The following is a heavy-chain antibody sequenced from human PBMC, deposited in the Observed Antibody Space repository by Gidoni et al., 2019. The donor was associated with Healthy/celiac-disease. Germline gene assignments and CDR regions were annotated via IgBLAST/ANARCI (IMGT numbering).Heavy chain of an antibody. CDR1: GGSLSSCGYY. CDR2: IYYSGST. D-gene: IGHD6-19*01. J-gene: IGHJ6*02. CDR3: ARGAVAGPYYYYGMDV. Sequence: QVQLQESGPGLVKPSQTLSLTCTVSGGSLSSCGYYWSWIRQHPGKGLEWIGYIYYSGSTYYNPSLKSRVTISVDTSKNQFSLKLSSVTAADTAVYYCARGAVAGPYYYYGMDVWGQGTTVTVSS. V-gene: IGHV4-31*03.